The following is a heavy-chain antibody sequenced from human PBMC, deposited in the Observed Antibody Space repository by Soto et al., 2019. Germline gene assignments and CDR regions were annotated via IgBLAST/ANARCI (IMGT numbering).Heavy chain of an antibody. J-gene: IGHJ5*02. CDR3: ARGGARRFGELPWFDP. V-gene: IGHV3-23*01. D-gene: IGHD3-10*01. CDR1: GFTFSSYD. CDR2: IDVGGGST. Sequence: HPGGSLRLSCAASGFTFSSYDMSWVRQAPGKGLEWVSAIDVGGGSTYYADSVKGRFTISRENAKNSLYLQMNSLRAGDTAVYYRARGGARRFGELPWFDPWGQGTLVTVSS.